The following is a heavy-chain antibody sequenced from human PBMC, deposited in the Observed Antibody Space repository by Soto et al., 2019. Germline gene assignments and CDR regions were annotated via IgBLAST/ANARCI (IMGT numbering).Heavy chain of an antibody. Sequence: GGSLRLSCAASGFTFSSYGMHWVRQAPGKGLEWVAVISYDGSNKYYADSVKGRFTISRDNSKNTLYLQMNSLRAEDTAVYYCAKDREEAVAGPQVTYYFDYWGQGTLVTVSS. D-gene: IGHD6-19*01. CDR3: AKDREEAVAGPQVTYYFDY. CDR2: ISYDGSNK. J-gene: IGHJ4*02. CDR1: GFTFSSYG. V-gene: IGHV3-30*18.